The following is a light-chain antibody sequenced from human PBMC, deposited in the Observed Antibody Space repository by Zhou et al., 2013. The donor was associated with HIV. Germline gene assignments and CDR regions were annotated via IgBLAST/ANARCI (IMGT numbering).Light chain of an antibody. J-gene: IGKJ4*01. CDR3: LQGNRLPLT. CDR2: GAS. Sequence: AIQMTQSPSSLYASLGDRVTITCRASQGIRTELAWYQQKPGEAPKLLIYGASTLQSGVPSRFSGSGAGTDFTLTINSLQPEDVATYFCLQGNRLPLTFGGGTKVEI. V-gene: IGKV1-6*01. CDR1: QGIRTE.